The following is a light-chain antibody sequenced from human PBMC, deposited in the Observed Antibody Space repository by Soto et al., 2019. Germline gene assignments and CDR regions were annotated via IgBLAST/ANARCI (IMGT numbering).Light chain of an antibody. CDR1: QAIRND. J-gene: IGKJ1*01. Sequence: DIQRTQSPSSLSASVGGRVTITCRASQAIRNDLGWYQQKPAKAPKRLIYATSSLQSGVPSRFSGSGSGTEFTLTISSLQPEDSATYYCLQHNTYPRTLGQGTKVDIK. CDR2: ATS. V-gene: IGKV1-17*01. CDR3: LQHNTYPRT.